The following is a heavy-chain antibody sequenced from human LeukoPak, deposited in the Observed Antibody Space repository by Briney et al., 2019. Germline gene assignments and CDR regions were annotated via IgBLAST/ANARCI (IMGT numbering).Heavy chain of an antibody. CDR3: ARVQEELWFGESLMDV. J-gene: IGHJ6*03. D-gene: IGHD3-10*01. V-gene: IGHV3-30*03. Sequence: GRSLRLSCAASGFTFSSYGMHWVRQAPGKGLEWVAVISYDGSNKYYADSVKGRFTISRDNSKNTLYLQMNSLRAADTAVYYCARVQEELWFGESLMDVWGKGTTVTVSS. CDR2: ISYDGSNK. CDR1: GFTFSSYG.